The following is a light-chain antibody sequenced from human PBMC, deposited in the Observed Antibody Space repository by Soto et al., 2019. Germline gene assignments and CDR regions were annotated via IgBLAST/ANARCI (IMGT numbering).Light chain of an antibody. CDR1: SGHSSYA. V-gene: IGLV4-69*01. Sequence: QAVVTQSPSASASLGASVKLTCTLSSGHSSYAIAWHQQQPEKGPRYLMKLNSDGSHSKGDGIPGRFSGSSSGAERYLTISSLQSEDEADYYCQTWGTGIHYVFGTGTKLTVL. CDR2: LNSDGSH. J-gene: IGLJ1*01. CDR3: QTWGTGIHYV.